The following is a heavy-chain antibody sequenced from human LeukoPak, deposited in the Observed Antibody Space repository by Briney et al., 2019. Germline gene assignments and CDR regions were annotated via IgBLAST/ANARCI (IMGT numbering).Heavy chain of an antibody. V-gene: IGHV1-46*01. CDR3: ARVKGKYSSSWPFDY. CDR1: GGTFSSYA. J-gene: IGHJ4*02. D-gene: IGHD6-13*01. Sequence: ASVKVSCKASGGTFSSYAISWVRQAPGQGLEWMGIINPSGGSTSYAQKFQGRVTMTRDMFTSTVYMELSSLRSEDTAVYYCARVKGKYSSSWPFDYWGQGTLVTVSS. CDR2: INPSGGST.